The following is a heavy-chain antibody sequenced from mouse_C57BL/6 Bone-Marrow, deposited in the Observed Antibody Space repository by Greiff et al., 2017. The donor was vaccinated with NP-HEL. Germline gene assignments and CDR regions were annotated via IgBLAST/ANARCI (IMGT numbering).Heavy chain of an antibody. D-gene: IGHD1-1*01. CDR3: ARDRGTVPFDY. V-gene: IGHV5-4*01. J-gene: IGHJ2*01. CDR2: ISDGGSYT. CDR1: GFTFSSYA. Sequence: EVKVEESGGGLVKPGGSLKLSCAASGFTFSSYAMSWVRQTPEKRLEWVATISDGGSYTYYPDNVKGRFTISRDNAKNNLYLQMSHLKSEDTAMYYCARDRGTVPFDYWGQGTTLTVSS.